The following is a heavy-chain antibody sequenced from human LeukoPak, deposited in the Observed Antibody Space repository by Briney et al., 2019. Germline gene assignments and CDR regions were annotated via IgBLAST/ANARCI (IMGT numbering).Heavy chain of an antibody. Sequence: GESLRISCKGSGYSFTSYWISWVRQMPGKGLEWMGRIDPSDSYTKYSPSFQGHVTISADKSIRTAYLQWSSLKASDTAMYYCARLVMSFGVVTGMDYFDYWGQGTLVTVSS. J-gene: IGHJ4*02. D-gene: IGHD2-21*01. CDR3: ARLVMSFGVVTGMDYFDY. V-gene: IGHV5-10-1*01. CDR2: IDPSDSYT. CDR1: GYSFTSYW.